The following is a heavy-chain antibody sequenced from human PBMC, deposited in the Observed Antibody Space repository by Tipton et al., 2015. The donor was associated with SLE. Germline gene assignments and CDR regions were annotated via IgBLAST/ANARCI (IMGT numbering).Heavy chain of an antibody. Sequence: GLVKPSETLSLTCTVSGGSISSGSYYWSWIRQPAGKGLEWIGQIYTSGSTNYNPSLKSRVTISVDTSKNQFSLKLSSVTAADTAVYYCARDRVYSSGIDPWGQGTLVTVSS. CDR2: IYTSGST. D-gene: IGHD6-25*01. J-gene: IGHJ5*02. V-gene: IGHV4-61*02. CDR1: GGSISSGSYY. CDR3: ARDRVYSSGIDP.